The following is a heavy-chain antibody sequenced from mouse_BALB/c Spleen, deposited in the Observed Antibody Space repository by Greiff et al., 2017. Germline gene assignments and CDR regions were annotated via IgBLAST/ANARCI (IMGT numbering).Heavy chain of an antibody. CDR2: ISPGGSYT. CDR1: GFTFTSYG. V-gene: IGHV5-6*01. J-gene: IGHJ2*01. CDR3: ARGRLNSFDY. Sequence: EVQLEQSGADLVKPGASLKLSCAASGFTFTSYGMSWVHQSPDKSLEWIATISPGGSYTYYPDSLKGRVTITRDNATNTLYLQMSSLTSEDTAVYYCARGRLNSFDYWGQGTTLTVSS. D-gene: IGHD1-2*01.